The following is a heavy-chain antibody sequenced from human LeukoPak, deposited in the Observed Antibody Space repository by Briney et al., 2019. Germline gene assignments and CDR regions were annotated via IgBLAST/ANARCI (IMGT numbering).Heavy chain of an antibody. CDR1: GGTFSSYA. CDR3: ARASIVVVPAAMAANYYYGMDV. D-gene: IGHD2-2*01. V-gene: IGHV1-69*04. J-gene: IGHJ6*02. Sequence: SVKVSCKASGGTFSSYAISWVRQAPGQGLEWMGRIIPILGIANYAQKFQGRVTITADKSTSTAYMELSSPRSEDTAVYYCARASIVVVPAAMAANYYYGMDVWGQGTTVTVSS. CDR2: IIPILGIA.